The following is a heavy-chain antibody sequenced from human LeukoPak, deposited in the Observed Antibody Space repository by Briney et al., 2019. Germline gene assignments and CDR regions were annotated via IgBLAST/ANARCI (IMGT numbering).Heavy chain of an antibody. Sequence: SVKVSCKASGGTFSSYAISWVRQAPGQGLEWMGGIIPIFGTANYAQKFQGRVTITADKSTSTAYMELSSLRSEDTAVYYCARALGYYYRSWFDPWGQGTLVTVSS. CDR1: GGTFSSYA. J-gene: IGHJ5*02. V-gene: IGHV1-69*06. CDR3: ARALGYYYRSWFDP. CDR2: IIPIFGTA. D-gene: IGHD3-22*01.